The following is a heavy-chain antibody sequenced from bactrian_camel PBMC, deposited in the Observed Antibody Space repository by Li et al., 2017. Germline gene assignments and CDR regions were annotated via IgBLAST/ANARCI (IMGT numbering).Heavy chain of an antibody. V-gene: IGHV3S1*01. D-gene: IGHD3*01. Sequence: HVQLVESGGGSVQPGESLTLACAISGYTDRNYCMAWIRQAPGKEREGVAGIPRSGGNAYYADSVKGRFTISKDNVKNTPYLDMNNLQPEDTAMYFCAAGGKDSLVYPGPPPTCSTLDYWGKGTQVTVS. CDR2: IPRSGGNA. CDR1: GYTDRNYC. J-gene: IGHJ7*01.